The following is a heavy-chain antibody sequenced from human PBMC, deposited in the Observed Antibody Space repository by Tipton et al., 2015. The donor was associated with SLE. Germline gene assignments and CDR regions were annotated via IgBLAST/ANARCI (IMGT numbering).Heavy chain of an antibody. J-gene: IGHJ5*02. CDR1: GGSISRYF. Sequence: TLSLTCTVSGGSISRYFWSWIRQSPGKGLEWVGYLYYSGSTYYNPSLKSRVTISVDTSKNQFSLKLSSVTAADTAVYYCARVQAYEGFDPWGQGTLVTVSS. D-gene: IGHD3-16*01. CDR2: LYYSGST. CDR3: ARVQAYEGFDP. V-gene: IGHV4-59*12.